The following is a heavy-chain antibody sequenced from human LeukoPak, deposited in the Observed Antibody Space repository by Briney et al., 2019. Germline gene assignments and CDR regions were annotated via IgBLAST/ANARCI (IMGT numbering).Heavy chain of an antibody. CDR3: AARISGYVYYYMDV. CDR2: INAGNGNT. J-gene: IGHJ6*03. Sequence: GASVKVSCKASGYTFTSYAMHWVRQAPGQRLEWMGWINAGNGNTKYSQEFQGRVTITRDTSASTAYMELSSLRSEDMAVYYCAARISGYVYYYMDVWGKGTTVTVSS. CDR1: GYTFTSYA. V-gene: IGHV1-3*03. D-gene: IGHD5-12*01.